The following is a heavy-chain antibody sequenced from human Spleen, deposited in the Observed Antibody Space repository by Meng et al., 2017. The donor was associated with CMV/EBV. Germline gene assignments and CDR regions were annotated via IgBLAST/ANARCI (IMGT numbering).Heavy chain of an antibody. CDR1: GFTFSSYA. Sequence: GGSLRLSCAASGFTFSSYAMHWVRQAPGKGLEYVSAISSNGGSTYYADSVKGRFTISRDNSKNTLYLQMGSLRAEDMAVYYCARGFPVYYDILTGYYSDYWGQGTLVTVSS. V-gene: IGHV3-64*02. CDR3: ARGFPVYYDILTGYYSDY. J-gene: IGHJ4*02. CDR2: ISSNGGST. D-gene: IGHD3-9*01.